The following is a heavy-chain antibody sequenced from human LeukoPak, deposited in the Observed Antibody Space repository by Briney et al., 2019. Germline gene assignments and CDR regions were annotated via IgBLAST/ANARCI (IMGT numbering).Heavy chain of an antibody. CDR1: GFTFSSYA. D-gene: IGHD4-17*01. V-gene: IGHV3-23*01. CDR2: ISGSSSNT. J-gene: IGHJ4*02. CDR3: EKDDGDYAKGYYFDY. Sequence: GGSLRLSCTASGFTFSSYAMSRVRQAPGKGLEWVSAISGSSSNTYYADSVKGRFTISRDNSKNTLYLQMNSLRAEDTAVYYCEKDDGDYAKGYYFDYWGQGTLVTVSS.